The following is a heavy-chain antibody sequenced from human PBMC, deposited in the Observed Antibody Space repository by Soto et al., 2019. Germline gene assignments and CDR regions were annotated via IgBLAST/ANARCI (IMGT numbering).Heavy chain of an antibody. Sequence: SVKVSCKASRVAFSKFIVTWVRQAPGLGLEWVGGIIPIFGTANYAQKFQGRVTITADESTSTSYMEVNNLRSDDTAVYYCTSFYSSNRGEYYYYGMDVWGQGTTVTVSS. CDR1: RVAFSKFI. V-gene: IGHV1-69*13. J-gene: IGHJ6*02. CDR2: IIPIFGTA. D-gene: IGHD6-13*01. CDR3: TSFYSSNRGEYYYYGMDV.